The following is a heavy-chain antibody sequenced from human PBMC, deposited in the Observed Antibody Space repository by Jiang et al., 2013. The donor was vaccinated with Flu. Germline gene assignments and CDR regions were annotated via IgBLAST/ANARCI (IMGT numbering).Heavy chain of an antibody. J-gene: IGHJ5*02. CDR2: INTNTGNP. Sequence: QSGSELKKPGASVKVSCKASGYTFTSYAMNWVRQAPGQGLEWMGWINTNTGNPTYAQGFTGRFVFSLDTSVSTAYLQISSLKAEDTAVYYCARDLLDFWTQRGNWFDPWGQGTLVTVSS. D-gene: IGHD3/OR15-3a*01. CDR1: GYTFTSYA. CDR3: ARDLLDFWTQRGNWFDP. V-gene: IGHV7-4-1*02.